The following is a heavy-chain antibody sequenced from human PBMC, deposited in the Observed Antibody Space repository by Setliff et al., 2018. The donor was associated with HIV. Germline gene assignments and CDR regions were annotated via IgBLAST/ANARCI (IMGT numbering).Heavy chain of an antibody. Sequence: VKVSCKSSGGTFNNYAISWVRQAPGQGLEWMGNINPHTGVTRYAEKFQGRVTMTRDTSISTIYMELSRLRSDDTAVYYCARDVRDGFEEWFSTLDDGMDVRGQGTTVTVSS. J-gene: IGHJ6*02. CDR2: INPHTGVT. V-gene: IGHV1-2*02. D-gene: IGHD3-3*01. CDR3: ARDVRDGFEEWFSTLDDGMDV. CDR1: GGTFNNYA.